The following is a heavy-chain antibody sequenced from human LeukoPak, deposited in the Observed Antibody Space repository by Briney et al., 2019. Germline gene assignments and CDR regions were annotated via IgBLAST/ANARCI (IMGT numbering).Heavy chain of an antibody. Sequence: GRSLRLSRAPSGFTFSGVDMHTVRQPTGQGLWWVSAISGSGGSTYYADSVKGRFTISRDNSKNTLYLQMNSLRAEDTAVYYCAKDPGLRNWFDPWGQGTLVTVSS. CDR1: GFTFSGVD. CDR3: AKDPGLRNWFDP. D-gene: IGHD2-8*02. V-gene: IGHV3-23*01. J-gene: IGHJ5*02. CDR2: ISGSGGST.